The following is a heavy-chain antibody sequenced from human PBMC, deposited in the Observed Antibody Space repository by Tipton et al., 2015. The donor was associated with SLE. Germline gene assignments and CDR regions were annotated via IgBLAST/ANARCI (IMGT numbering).Heavy chain of an antibody. CDR3: ARDLNWDYYFDY. D-gene: IGHD7-27*01. J-gene: IGHJ4*02. V-gene: IGHV3-48*03. CDR2: ISSSGSSI. Sequence: SLRLSCAASGFTFSYYETNWVRQAPGKGLEWVSYISSSGSSIYYADSVKGRFTMSRDNAKNSLYLQMNSLRAEDKAVYYCARDLNWDYYFDYWGQGTLVTVSS. CDR1: GFTFSYYE.